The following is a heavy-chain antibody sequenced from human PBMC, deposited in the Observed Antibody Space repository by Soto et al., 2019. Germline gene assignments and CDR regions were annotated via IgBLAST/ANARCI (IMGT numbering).Heavy chain of an antibody. V-gene: IGHV1-69*13. CDR1: GGTFSSYA. CDR2: IIPIFGTA. D-gene: IGHD5-12*01. J-gene: IGHJ3*02. Sequence: AASVKVSCKASGGTFSSYAISWVRQAPGQGLEWMGGIIPIFGTANYAQKFQGRVTITADESTSTAYMELSSLRSEDTAVYYCARDPPTLRWLRKVPDAFDIWGQGTMVTVSS. CDR3: ARDPPTLRWLRKVPDAFDI.